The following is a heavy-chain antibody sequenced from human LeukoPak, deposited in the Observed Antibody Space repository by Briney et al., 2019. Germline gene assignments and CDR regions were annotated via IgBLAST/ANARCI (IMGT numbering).Heavy chain of an antibody. J-gene: IGHJ4*02. CDR2: INHSGST. V-gene: IGHV4-34*01. CDR3: ARSIRFIAARRGFDY. D-gene: IGHD6-6*01. CDR1: GGSFSGYY. Sequence: SETLSLTCAVYGGSFSGYYWSWIRQPPGKGLEWIGEINHSGSTNYNPSLKSRATISVDTSKNQFSLKLSSVTAADTAVYYCARSIRFIAARRGFDYWGQGTLVTVSS.